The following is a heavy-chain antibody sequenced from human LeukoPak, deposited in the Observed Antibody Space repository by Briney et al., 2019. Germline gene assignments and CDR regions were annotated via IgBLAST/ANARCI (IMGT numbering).Heavy chain of an antibody. CDR2: IGTAGDT. V-gene: IGHV3-13*01. CDR3: ARAKGASPLYFDY. D-gene: IGHD1-26*01. CDR1: GFTFSSYD. Sequence: GGSLRLSCAASGFTFSSYDMHWVRQATGKGLEWVSAIGTAGDTYYPGSVKGRFTISRENAKNSLYLQMNGLRAGDTAVYYCARAKGASPLYFDYWGQGTLVTVSS. J-gene: IGHJ4*02.